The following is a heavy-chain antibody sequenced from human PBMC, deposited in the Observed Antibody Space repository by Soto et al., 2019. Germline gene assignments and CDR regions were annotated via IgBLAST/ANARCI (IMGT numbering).Heavy chain of an antibody. CDR3: TRDLGPTFTFFDY. J-gene: IGHJ4*02. CDR1: GFTFSTHG. Sequence: QVQLVESGGGVVQPGRSLRLSCAASGFTFSTHGMHWVRQAPGKGLEWVAVMYYDGSNNYYADSVKGRFTISRDNSKNTLFLQMNSLRAEDTAVYYCTRDLGPTFTFFDYWGQGTLVTVSS. V-gene: IGHV3-33*01. CDR2: MYYDGSNN.